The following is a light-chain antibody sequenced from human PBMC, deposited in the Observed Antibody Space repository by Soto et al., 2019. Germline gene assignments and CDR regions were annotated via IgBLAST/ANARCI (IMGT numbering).Light chain of an antibody. CDR1: QRVSGSY. CDR2: GAS. Sequence: EIVLTQSPGTLSLSPGVRATLSCRATQRVSGSYLAWYQQKPGQAPRLLIYGASSRATGIPDRFSGSGSGTDFTLPISRLEPEDFAVYYCHQYGSSPRTFGQGTKVEIK. V-gene: IGKV3-20*01. J-gene: IGKJ1*01. CDR3: HQYGSSPRT.